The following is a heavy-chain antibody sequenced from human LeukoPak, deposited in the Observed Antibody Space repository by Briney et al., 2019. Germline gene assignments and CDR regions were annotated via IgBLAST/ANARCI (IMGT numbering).Heavy chain of an antibody. CDR3: ARDREDGSELDY. CDR2: ISYDGSNK. V-gene: IGHV3-30-3*01. Sequence: GRSLRLSCVASGSTFSSYAMHWVRQAPGKGLEWVAVISYDGSNKYYADSVKGRFTISRDNSKNTLYLQMNSLRTEDTAVYYCARDREDGSELDYWGQGTLVTVSS. D-gene: IGHD6-25*01. J-gene: IGHJ4*02. CDR1: GSTFSSYA.